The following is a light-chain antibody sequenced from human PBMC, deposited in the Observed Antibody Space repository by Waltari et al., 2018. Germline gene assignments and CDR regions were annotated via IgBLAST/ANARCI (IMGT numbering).Light chain of an antibody. CDR1: NLGNVY. V-gene: IGLV3-1*01. CDR2: KEP. CDR3: QAWDTSDYVV. J-gene: IGLJ2*01. Sequence: SFDLTQPPSVSVSPGQTARISCSGNNLGNVYSSWYQQKPGQSPVVVIYKEPDRPPGIPDRFCGSSSGNPATRTISGTQEIDEADYYCQAWDTSDYVVFGGGTKLTVL.